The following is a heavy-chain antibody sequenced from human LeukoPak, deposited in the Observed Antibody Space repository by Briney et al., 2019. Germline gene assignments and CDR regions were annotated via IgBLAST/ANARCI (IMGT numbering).Heavy chain of an antibody. J-gene: IGHJ4*02. Sequence: SETLSVTCTVPGGSIRSDYWGWIRQPPGKGQEWIGYIHYSGSTHYKASLTNRVTISVGTSKNQFALKLSSVTAADTAVYYCAREVGYCSGGSCYSYFDYWGQGTLVTVSS. CDR3: AREVGYCSGGSCYSYFDY. CDR2: IHYSGST. CDR1: GGSIRSDY. V-gene: IGHV4-59*01. D-gene: IGHD2-15*01.